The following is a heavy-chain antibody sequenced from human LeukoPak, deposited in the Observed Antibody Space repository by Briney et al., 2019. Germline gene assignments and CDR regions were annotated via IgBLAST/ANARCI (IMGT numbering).Heavy chain of an antibody. CDR2: IYSGGST. V-gene: IGHV3-53*05. J-gene: IGHJ3*02. D-gene: IGHD2-2*01. Sequence: GGSLTLSCAASGFTVSSNYMSWVRQAPGKGLEWVSVIYSGGSTYYADSVKGRFTISRDNSKNTLYLQMSSLRAEDTAMYYCVKVISQYQLRDGFDIWGQGTIVTVSS. CDR1: GFTVSSNY. CDR3: VKVISQYQLRDGFDI.